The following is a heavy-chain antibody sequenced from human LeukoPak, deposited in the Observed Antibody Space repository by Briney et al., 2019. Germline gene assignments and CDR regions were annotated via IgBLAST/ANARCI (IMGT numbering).Heavy chain of an antibody. CDR1: GYTFTGYY. V-gene: IGHV1-46*01. Sequence: ASVKVSCKASGYTFTGYYMHWVRQAPGQGLEWMGIINPSGGSTSYAQKFQGRVTMTRDTSTSTVYMELSSLRSEDTAVYYCARVIRFGELSPNYFDYWGQGTLVTVSS. CDR3: ARVIRFGELSPNYFDY. J-gene: IGHJ4*02. CDR2: INPSGGST. D-gene: IGHD3-10*01.